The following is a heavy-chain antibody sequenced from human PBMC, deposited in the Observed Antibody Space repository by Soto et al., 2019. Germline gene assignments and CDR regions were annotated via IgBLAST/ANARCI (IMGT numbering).Heavy chain of an antibody. CDR1: GYSISNTDYY. CDR2: IFYSGTT. J-gene: IGHJ6*02. Sequence: SETLSLTCSVSGYSISNTDYYWSWIRQTPGKGLEWIGHIFYSGTTYYNPSLKSRLTISVDTSRNHFSLRLTSVTAADTAVYYCARDLWVEPELYYYGMDVWGQGTTVTVSS. V-gene: IGHV4-30-4*01. CDR3: ARDLWVEPELYYYGMDV. D-gene: IGHD1-1*01.